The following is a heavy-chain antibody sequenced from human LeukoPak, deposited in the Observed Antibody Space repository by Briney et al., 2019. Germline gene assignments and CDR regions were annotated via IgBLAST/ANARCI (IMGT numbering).Heavy chain of an antibody. J-gene: IGHJ3*02. V-gene: IGHV4-59*01. Sequence: SETLSLTCTVSGGSISSYYWSWIRQPPGKGLEWIGYIYYSGSTNYNPSLKSRVTISVDTSKNQFSLKLSSVTAADTAVYYCARDLGGYNHKAFHIWGQGTMVTVSS. CDR3: ARDLGGYNHKAFHI. CDR1: GGSISSYY. CDR2: IYYSGST. D-gene: IGHD5-24*01.